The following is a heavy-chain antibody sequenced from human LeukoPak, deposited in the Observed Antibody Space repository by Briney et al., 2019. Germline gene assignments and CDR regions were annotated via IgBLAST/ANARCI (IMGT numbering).Heavy chain of an antibody. CDR1: GFTFSSYG. V-gene: IGHV3-7*02. CDR2: IKQDGSEK. J-gene: IGHJ5*02. D-gene: IGHD3-16*01. CDR3: ASQSFGRFDP. Sequence: GGSLRLSCAASGFTFSSYGMNWVRQAPGKGLEWVANIKQDGSEKFYVDSLKGRFTISRDNAKNSLYLHMNSLRAEDTAVYYCASQSFGRFDPWGQGTLVTVSS.